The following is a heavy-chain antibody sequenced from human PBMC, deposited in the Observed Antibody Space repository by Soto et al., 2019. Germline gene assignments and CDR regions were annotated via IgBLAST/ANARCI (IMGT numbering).Heavy chain of an antibody. CDR3: ARQDVLMVYSSNDYYGMDV. V-gene: IGHV5-51*01. CDR1: GYSFTSYW. CDR2: IYPGDSDT. J-gene: IGHJ6*02. Sequence: GESLKISCKGSGYSFTSYWIGWVRQMPGKGLEWMGIIYPGDSDTRYSPSFQGQVTISADKSISTAYLQWSSLKASDTAMYYCARQDVLMVYSSNDYYGMDVWGQGTTVTVSS. D-gene: IGHD2-8*01.